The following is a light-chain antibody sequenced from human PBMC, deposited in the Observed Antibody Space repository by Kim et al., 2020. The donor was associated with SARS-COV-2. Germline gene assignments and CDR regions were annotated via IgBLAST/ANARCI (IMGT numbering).Light chain of an antibody. CDR2: GAS. V-gene: IGKV3-15*01. Sequence: VSPGERATLSCRPSQSVSSNLAWYQQKPGQAPRLLIYGASTRATGIPARFSGSGSGTEFTLTISSLQSEDFAVYYCQQYNNWPLTFGQGTKVEIK. CDR1: QSVSSN. CDR3: QQYNNWPLT. J-gene: IGKJ1*01.